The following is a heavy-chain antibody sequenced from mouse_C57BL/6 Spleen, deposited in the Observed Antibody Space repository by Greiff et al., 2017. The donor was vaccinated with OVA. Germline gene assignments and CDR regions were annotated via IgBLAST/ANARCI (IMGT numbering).Heavy chain of an antibody. J-gene: IGHJ4*01. CDR2: ISSGSSTI. CDR3: ARNDGYYDYAMDY. Sequence: EVMLVESGGGLVKPGGSLKLSCAASGFTFSDYGMHWVRQAPEKGLEWVAYISSGSSTIYYADTVKGRFTISRDNDKNTLFLQMTSLRSEDTAMYYCARNDGYYDYAMDYWGQGTSVTVSS. CDR1: GFTFSDYG. D-gene: IGHD2-3*01. V-gene: IGHV5-17*01.